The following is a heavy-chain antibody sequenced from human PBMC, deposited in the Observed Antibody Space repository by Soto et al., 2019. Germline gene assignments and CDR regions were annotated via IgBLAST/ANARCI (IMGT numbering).Heavy chain of an antibody. CDR2: IYHRGST. D-gene: IGHD6-13*01. J-gene: IGHJ4*02. CDR3: TRVAAAGASAAAGASDF. CDR1: GDSITGSNW. V-gene: IGHV4-4*02. Sequence: PSETLSLTCTVSGDSITGSNWWSWVRQAPGKGLEWIGEIYHRGSTNYNPSLKSRLTISVDKSKNQFSLKLTSVTAADTAVYYCTRVAAAGASAAAGASDFWGQGTLVTVSS.